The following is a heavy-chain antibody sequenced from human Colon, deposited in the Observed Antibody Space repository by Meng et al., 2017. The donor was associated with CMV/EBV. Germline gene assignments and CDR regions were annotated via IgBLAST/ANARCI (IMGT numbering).Heavy chain of an antibody. CDR3: VTDHFYGSGTSGYFDS. Sequence: GGSLRLSCAASGFTFSSYEMNWVRQAPGKGLEWVSSISSSSSYIYYADSVKGRFTISRDNSRNTLFLQVNSVSAEDTAVYYCVTDHFYGSGTSGYFDSWGQGTLVTVSS. CDR2: ISSSSSYI. J-gene: IGHJ4*02. CDR1: GFTFSSYE. D-gene: IGHD3-10*01. V-gene: IGHV3-21*04.